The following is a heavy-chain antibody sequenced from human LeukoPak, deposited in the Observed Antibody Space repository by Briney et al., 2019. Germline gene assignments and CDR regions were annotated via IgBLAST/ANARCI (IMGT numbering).Heavy chain of an antibody. D-gene: IGHD3-22*01. Sequence: ASVTVSFKASVYTFTDYYMHWVRQAPGQGGEWMGWINPNSGGTNYAQKFQGRVTMTRDTSISTAYMELSRLRSDDTAVYYCARDPIGGSSGYSNWFDPWGQGTLVTVSS. J-gene: IGHJ5*02. CDR2: INPNSGGT. V-gene: IGHV1-2*02. CDR1: VYTFTDYY. CDR3: ARDPIGGSSGYSNWFDP.